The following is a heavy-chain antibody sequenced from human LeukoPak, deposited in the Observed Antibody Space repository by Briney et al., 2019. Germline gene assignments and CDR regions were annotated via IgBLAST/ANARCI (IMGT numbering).Heavy chain of an antibody. V-gene: IGHV3-53*01. J-gene: IGHJ4*02. Sequence: GGSLILFCTTSGVTVITNPMTLVRPAPGIVLPLVSVLYSDGNTKYADSVQGRFTISRDNSKNTLYLEMNSLSPDDTAVYYCARGVEPLAANTLAYWGQGTLVTVSS. CDR3: ARGVEPLAANTLAY. CDR1: GVTVITNP. CDR2: LYSDGNT. D-gene: IGHD1-14*01.